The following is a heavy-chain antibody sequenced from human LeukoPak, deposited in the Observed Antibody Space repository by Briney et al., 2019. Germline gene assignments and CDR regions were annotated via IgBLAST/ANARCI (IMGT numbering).Heavy chain of an antibody. CDR1: GASISSYY. D-gene: IGHD3-3*01. J-gene: IGHJ5*02. CDR3: ASQYDFWSFDP. CDR2: IHNSGNT. Sequence: SETLALTCSVSGASISSYYWSWIRQPPGKGLEWIGYIHNSGNTNYNPSLKRRVTISVDTPKKELSLKLTSVTAADTAVYYCASQYDFWSFDPWGQGTLVTVS. V-gene: IGHV4-59*08.